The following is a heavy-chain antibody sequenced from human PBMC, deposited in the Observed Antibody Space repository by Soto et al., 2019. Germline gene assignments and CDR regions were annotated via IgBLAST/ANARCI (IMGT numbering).Heavy chain of an antibody. Sequence: PGGSLRLSCAASGFTFSNAWMTWVRQAPGKGLEWVGRIKSKGDGETIDYAAPVKGRITISRDDSKNTLYLQMNSLKIEDTAVYYCARRYGASFDYWGQGTLVTVSS. CDR2: IKSKGDGETI. V-gene: IGHV3-15*05. J-gene: IGHJ4*02. CDR1: GFTFSNAW. CDR3: ARRYGASFDY. D-gene: IGHD4-17*01.